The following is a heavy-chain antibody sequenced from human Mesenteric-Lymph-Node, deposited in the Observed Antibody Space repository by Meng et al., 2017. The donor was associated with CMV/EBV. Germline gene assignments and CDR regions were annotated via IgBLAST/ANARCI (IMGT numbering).Heavy chain of an antibody. J-gene: IGHJ4*02. CDR3: ARRWEGNTWFDY. V-gene: IGHV4-59*01. CDR2: ISYSGST. D-gene: IGHD1-26*01. CDR1: GGSISSYY. Sequence: SQTLSLTCTVSGGSISSYYWSWIRQPPGKGLEWIGYISYSGSTDYNPSLKSRVTISVDTSKNQFSLKLSSVTAADTAVYYCARRWEGNTWFDYWGQGTLVTVSS.